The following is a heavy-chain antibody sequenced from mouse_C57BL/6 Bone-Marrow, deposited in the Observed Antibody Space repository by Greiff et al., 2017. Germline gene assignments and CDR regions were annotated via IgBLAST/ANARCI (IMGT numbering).Heavy chain of an antibody. Sequence: EVHLVQSGGGLVKPGGSLKLSCAASGYTFSDYGMHWVRQAPEKGLEWVAYISSGSSTIYYPDTVKGRFTISRDDAKNTLFLQMTSLKSEDTAMSYCAKRDYGSSPHWYFDVWGTGTTVTVSS. CDR1: GYTFSDYG. CDR3: AKRDYGSSPHWYFDV. V-gene: IGHV5-17*01. J-gene: IGHJ1*03. CDR2: ISSGSSTI. D-gene: IGHD1-1*01.